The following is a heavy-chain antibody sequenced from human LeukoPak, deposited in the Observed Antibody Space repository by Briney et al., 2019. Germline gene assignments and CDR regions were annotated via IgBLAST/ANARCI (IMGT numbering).Heavy chain of an antibody. CDR3: ARGHRSSSFFIKTYNWFDP. V-gene: IGHV4-38-2*02. Sequence: SETLSLTCTVSGYSISSGYYWGWIRQPPGKGLEWIGSIYHSGRTFYNPSLKSRVTISVDTSKNQFSLKLSSVTAADTAVYYCARGHRSSSFFIKTYNWFDPWGQGTLVTVSS. CDR2: IYHSGRT. J-gene: IGHJ5*02. D-gene: IGHD6-6*01. CDR1: GYSISSGYY.